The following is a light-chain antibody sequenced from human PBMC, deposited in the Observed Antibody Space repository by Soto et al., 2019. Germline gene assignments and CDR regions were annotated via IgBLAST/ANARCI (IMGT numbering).Light chain of an antibody. V-gene: IGKV1-5*03. J-gene: IGKJ1*01. CDR2: TAS. Sequence: IQMTQSPSTLSASVGDRVTFTCRASQTISTWLAWYQQKPGEAPKLLIYTASTLEVGVPSRFSASGSGTEFTLTINTLQPADFATYYCQQYNSYPWTFVRGTKV. CDR1: QTISTW. CDR3: QQYNSYPWT.